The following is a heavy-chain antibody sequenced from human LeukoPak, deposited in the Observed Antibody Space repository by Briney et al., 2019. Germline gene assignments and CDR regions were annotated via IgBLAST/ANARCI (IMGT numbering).Heavy chain of an antibody. V-gene: IGHV4-61*02. CDR2: IYTSGST. J-gene: IGHJ3*02. CDR1: GGSISSGSYY. Sequence: SETLSLTCTVSGGSISSGSYYWSWIRQPAGKGPEWIGRIYTSGSTDYNPSLKSRVTISVDTSKNQFSLKLSSVTAADTAVYYCARDLYYDFWSGYYSDAFDIWGQGTMVTVSS. CDR3: ARDLYYDFWSGYYSDAFDI. D-gene: IGHD3-3*01.